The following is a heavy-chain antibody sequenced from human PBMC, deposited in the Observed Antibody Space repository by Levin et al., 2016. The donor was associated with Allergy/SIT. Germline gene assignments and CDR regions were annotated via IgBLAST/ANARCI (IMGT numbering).Heavy chain of an antibody. CDR1: GYNFTSYW. CDR2: IYPGDSDT. V-gene: IGHV5-51*01. Sequence: GESLKISCKGSGYNFTSYWIGWVRQMPGKGLEWMGIIYPGDSDTRYSPSFQGQVTISADKSISTAYLQWSSLKASDTAMYYCARPGFGYSRSSLSQPFEYWGQGTLVTVSS. J-gene: IGHJ4*02. CDR3: ARPGFGYSRSSLSQPFEY. D-gene: IGHD6-6*01.